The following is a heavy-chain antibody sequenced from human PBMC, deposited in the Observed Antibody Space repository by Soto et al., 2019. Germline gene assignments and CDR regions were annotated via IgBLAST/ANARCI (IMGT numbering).Heavy chain of an antibody. D-gene: IGHD2-8*01. V-gene: IGHV4-38-2*01. CDR2: IYRSGST. Sequence: PSETLSLTCAVSGYSISSGYYWGWIRQPPGEGLEWIGSIYRSGSTYYNPSLKSRVTISVDTSKSQLSLKLSPVTAADTALYYCARGPANYYFDYWGQGTMVTVYS. CDR1: GYSISSGYY. J-gene: IGHJ4*02. CDR3: ARGPANYYFDY.